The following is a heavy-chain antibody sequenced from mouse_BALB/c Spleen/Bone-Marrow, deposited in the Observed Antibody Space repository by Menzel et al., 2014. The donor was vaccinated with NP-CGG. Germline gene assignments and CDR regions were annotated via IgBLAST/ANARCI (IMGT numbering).Heavy chain of an antibody. CDR2: ISNGSSPI. Sequence: VHVKQSGGGLVQPGGSRKLSCAASGFTFSSFGMHWVRQAPEKGLEWVAYISNGSSPIYYADTVKGRFTISRDNPKNTLFLQMTSLRSEDTAMYYCARKGAMITHYYAMDYWGQGTSVTFSS. D-gene: IGHD2-4*01. V-gene: IGHV5-17*02. CDR3: ARKGAMITHYYAMDY. CDR1: GFTFSSFG. J-gene: IGHJ4*01.